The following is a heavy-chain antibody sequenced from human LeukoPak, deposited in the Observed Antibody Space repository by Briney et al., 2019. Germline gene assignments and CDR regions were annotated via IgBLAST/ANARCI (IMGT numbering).Heavy chain of an antibody. CDR1: GFIFSGYA. J-gene: IGHJ5*02. V-gene: IGHV3-23*01. CDR2: IGGDGGGT. Sequence: GGSLRLSCAASGFIFSGYAMTGVRQAPGKGLEWVSIIGGDGGGTNYADSVRGRFTISRDNSKNTLYLQMNSLRAEDTAVYFCAKVRGYCNGGSCYWADPWGQGTLVTVSS. CDR3: AKVRGYCNGGSCYWADP. D-gene: IGHD2-15*01.